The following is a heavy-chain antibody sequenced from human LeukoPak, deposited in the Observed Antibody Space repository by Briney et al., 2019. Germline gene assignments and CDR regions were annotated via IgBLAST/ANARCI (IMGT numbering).Heavy chain of an antibody. V-gene: IGHV4-4*08. Sequence: SETLSLTCAVYGGSFSGYYWSWIRQPPGKGLEWIGRIYTSGSTNYNPSLKSRVTISVDTSKNQFSLKLSSVTAADTAVYYCARGGSFFCSSTSCYRGRYNWFDPWGQGTLVTVSS. CDR2: IYTSGST. J-gene: IGHJ5*02. D-gene: IGHD2-2*01. CDR1: GGSFSGYY. CDR3: ARGGSFFCSSTSCYRGRYNWFDP.